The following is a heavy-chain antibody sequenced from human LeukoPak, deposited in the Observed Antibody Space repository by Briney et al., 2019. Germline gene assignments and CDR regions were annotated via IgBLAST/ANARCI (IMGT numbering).Heavy chain of an antibody. D-gene: IGHD4-17*01. Sequence: PSETLSLTCAVSGVSFDDYYWAWVRQTPGKGLEWIGEINHSGYTNDNPSLKSRVTLSIDTSRKQFSLNMRSVTVADAGTYFCTRMTTGHDYWGQGTLVTVSS. CDR2: INHSGYT. V-gene: IGHV4-34*01. CDR3: TRMTTGHDY. J-gene: IGHJ4*02. CDR1: GVSFDDYY.